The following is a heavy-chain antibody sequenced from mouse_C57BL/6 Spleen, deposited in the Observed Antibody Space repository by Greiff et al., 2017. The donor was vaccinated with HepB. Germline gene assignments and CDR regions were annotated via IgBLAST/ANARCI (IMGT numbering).Heavy chain of an antibody. D-gene: IGHD1-1*01. CDR1: GFTFSSYA. Sequence: EVQLVESGGGLVKPGGSLKLSCAASGFTFSSYAMSWVRQTPEKRLEWVATISDVGSYTYYPDNVKGRFTISRDNAKNNLYLQMSHLKPEDTAMYYCERVTMTTEVDYWDQGTTLTVAS. V-gene: IGHV5-4*01. CDR2: ISDVGSYT. J-gene: IGHJ2*01. CDR3: ERVTMTTEVDY.